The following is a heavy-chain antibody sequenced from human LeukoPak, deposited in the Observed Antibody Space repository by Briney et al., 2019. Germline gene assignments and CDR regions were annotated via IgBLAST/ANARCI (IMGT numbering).Heavy chain of an antibody. D-gene: IGHD5-12*01. Sequence: GGSLRLSCAASGFTFSNAWMSWVRQAPGKGLEWVAVISYDGSNKYYADSVKGRFTISRDNSKNTLYLQMDSLRAEDTAVYYCAKDRGRYSGYELDYWGQGTLVTVSS. CDR1: GFTFSNAW. V-gene: IGHV3-30*18. J-gene: IGHJ4*02. CDR3: AKDRGRYSGYELDY. CDR2: ISYDGSNK.